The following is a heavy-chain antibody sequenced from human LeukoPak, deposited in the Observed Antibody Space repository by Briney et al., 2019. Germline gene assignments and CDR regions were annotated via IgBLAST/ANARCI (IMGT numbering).Heavy chain of an antibody. CDR3: ARGGSSSRITIFGLVSPFDY. D-gene: IGHD3-3*01. CDR1: GDSISSYY. V-gene: IGHV4-59*01. CDR2: IDYSGST. Sequence: SETLSLTCTDSGDSISSYYWSWIRQPPGKGLEWIAYIDYSGSTNYNPSLKSRVTISVDTSKNQFSLKLSSVTAADTAVYYCARGGSSSRITIFGLVSPFDYWGQGTLVTVSS. J-gene: IGHJ4*02.